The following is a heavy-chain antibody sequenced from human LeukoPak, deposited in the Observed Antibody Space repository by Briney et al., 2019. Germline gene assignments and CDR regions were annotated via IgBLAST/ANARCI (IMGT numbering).Heavy chain of an antibody. CDR2: IKQDGSEK. V-gene: IGHV3-7*01. CDR1: GFTFSSYW. D-gene: IGHD2-2*01. CDR3: ARDMGVVPAATGDAFDI. J-gene: IGHJ3*02. Sequence: GGSLRLSCAASGFTFSSYWMSWVRQAPGKGLEWVANIKQDGSEKYYVDSVKGRFTISRDNAKNLLYLQMNSLRAEDTAVYYCARDMGVVPAATGDAFDIWGQGTMVTVSS.